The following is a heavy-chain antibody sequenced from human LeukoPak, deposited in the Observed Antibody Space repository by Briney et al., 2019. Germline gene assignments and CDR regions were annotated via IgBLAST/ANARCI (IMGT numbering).Heavy chain of an antibody. CDR3: AKVPFGSLYYFDY. D-gene: IGHD2/OR15-2a*01. CDR1: GYTFGTYG. CDR2: ISGSGGIT. J-gene: IGHJ4*02. V-gene: IGHV3-23*01. Sequence: GGSLRLSCAASGYTFGTYGMTWARQAPGKGLEWVSSISGSGGITYYADSVKGRFTISRDNSKDTLYLQMSSVRVDDTAVYYCAKVPFGSLYYFDYWGQGTLVTVSS.